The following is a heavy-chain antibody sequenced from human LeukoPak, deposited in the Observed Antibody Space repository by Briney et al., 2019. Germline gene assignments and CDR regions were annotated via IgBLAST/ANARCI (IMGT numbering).Heavy chain of an antibody. Sequence: GASVKVSCKASDYTFTNYGISWVRQAPGQGLEWMGWISAYNGNTNQAQKLQGRVTMTTDTSTRTAYMELRSLRPDETPVYYCARDYYDSSGYYYVFAYWGQGTLVTVSS. CDR2: ISAYNGNT. V-gene: IGHV1-18*01. CDR1: DYTFTNYG. D-gene: IGHD3-22*01. J-gene: IGHJ4*02. CDR3: ARDYYDSSGYYYVFAY.